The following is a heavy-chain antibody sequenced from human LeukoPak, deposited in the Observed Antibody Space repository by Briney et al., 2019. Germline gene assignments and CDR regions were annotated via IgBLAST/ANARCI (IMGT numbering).Heavy chain of an antibody. CDR1: GDSISSSSYY. Sequence: SETLSLTCTVSGDSISSSSYYWGWIRQPPGKGLAWIGSIYYSGSTYYNPSLKSRVTISVDTSKNQFSLKLSSVTAADTAVYYCARHASSSWYYYYYYMDVWGKGTTVTVSS. D-gene: IGHD6-13*01. CDR2: IYYSGST. CDR3: ARHASSSWYYYYYYMDV. V-gene: IGHV4-39*01. J-gene: IGHJ6*03.